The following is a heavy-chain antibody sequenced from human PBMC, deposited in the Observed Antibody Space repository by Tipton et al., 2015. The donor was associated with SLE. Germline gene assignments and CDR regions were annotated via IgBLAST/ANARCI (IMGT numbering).Heavy chain of an antibody. V-gene: IGHV1-69*09. J-gene: IGHJ6*02. CDR1: GGTFSSYT. Sequence: QLVQSGAEVKKPESSVKVSCKASGGTFSSYTISWVRQAPGQGLEWMGRLIPILGIANYAQKFQGRVTITADESTSTAYMELSSLRSEDTAVYYCARGSTAYYYGSGSSYGMDVWGQGTTVTVSS. CDR3: ARGSTAYYYGSGSSYGMDV. D-gene: IGHD3-10*01. CDR2: LIPILGIA.